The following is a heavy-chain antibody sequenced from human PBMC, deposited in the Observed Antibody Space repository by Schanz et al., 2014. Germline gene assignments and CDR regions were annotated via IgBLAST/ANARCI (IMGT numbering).Heavy chain of an antibody. V-gene: IGHV3-74*02. J-gene: IGHJ6*03. CDR2: IKSDGSST. CDR3: AKGPYYYYYMDV. CDR1: GFTFSSYW. Sequence: EVQLLESGGGLVQPGGSLRLSCLASGFTFSSYWMHWVRQVPGKGLVWVSRIKSDGSSTSYADSVKGRFTISRDNAKNTLYLQMNSLRAEDTAVYYCAKGPYYYYYMDVWGNGTTVTVSS.